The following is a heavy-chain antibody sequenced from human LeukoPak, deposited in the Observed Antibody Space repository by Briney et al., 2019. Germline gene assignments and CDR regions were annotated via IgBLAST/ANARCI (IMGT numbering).Heavy chain of an antibody. CDR2: ISSSGSTI. CDR3: ARDTNGDGWFDP. CDR1: GFSLSSYE. D-gene: IGHD4-17*01. J-gene: IGHJ5*02. Sequence: GGSLRLSCAASGFSLSSYEMNWVRQAPGKGLEWVSYISSSGSTIYYADSVKGRFTISRDNAKNSLYLQMNSLRAEDTSVYYCARDTNGDGWFDPWGQGTLVTVSS. V-gene: IGHV3-48*03.